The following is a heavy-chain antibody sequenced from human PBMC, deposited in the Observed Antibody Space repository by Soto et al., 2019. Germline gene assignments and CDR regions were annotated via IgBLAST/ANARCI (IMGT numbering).Heavy chain of an antibody. J-gene: IGHJ4*02. Sequence: EVQLVESGGGLIQPGGSLRLSCAVSGFTVSNNYMSWVRQAPGRGLEGVSVIYSGGYTAHGDSVKGRFTISRDNSKHPLYLQIIGLGAHDPPVFYWATHPGGGGYWGQGTLVTVSS. CDR1: GFTVSNNY. CDR3: ATHPGGGGY. D-gene: IGHD3-10*01. CDR2: IYSGGYT. V-gene: IGHV3-53*01.